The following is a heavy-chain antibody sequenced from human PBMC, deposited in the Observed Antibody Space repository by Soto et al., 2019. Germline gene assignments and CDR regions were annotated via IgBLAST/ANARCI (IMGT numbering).Heavy chain of an antibody. Sequence: GGSLRLSCAASGFTFSSYAMSWVRQAPGKGLEWVSAISGSGGSTYYADSVKGRFTISRDNSKNTLYLQMNSLRAEDTAVYYCAKGRGLLIFYNWFDPWGQGTLVTVSS. CDR2: ISGSGGST. D-gene: IGHD2-21*02. CDR3: AKGRGLLIFYNWFDP. CDR1: GFTFSSYA. J-gene: IGHJ5*02. V-gene: IGHV3-23*01.